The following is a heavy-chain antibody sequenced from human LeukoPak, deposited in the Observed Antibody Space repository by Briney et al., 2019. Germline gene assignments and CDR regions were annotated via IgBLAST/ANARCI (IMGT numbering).Heavy chain of an antibody. J-gene: IGHJ1*01. V-gene: IGHV4-59*08. CDR1: GGSISPYY. D-gene: IGHD6-19*01. CDR2: IYYSGST. Sequence: SKTLSLTCTVSGGSISPYYWSWIRQPPGKGLEWIGYIYYSGSTNYNPSLKSRVTMSVDTSKNHFSLKLSSVTAADTAVYYCARHWRYGSSGWYRAEYFQHWGQGTLVTVSS. CDR3: ARHWRYGSSGWYRAEYFQH.